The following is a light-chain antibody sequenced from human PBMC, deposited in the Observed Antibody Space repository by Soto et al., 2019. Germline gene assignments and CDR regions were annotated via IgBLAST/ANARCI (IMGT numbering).Light chain of an antibody. Sequence: QSVLTQPPSASGTPGQRVTISCSGSSSNIGSNSVNWYQQLPKTAPKLLIYSDNQRPSGVPDRFSGSKSGTSASLAINGLQSEVEADYYCAAWDDSLTGVVFGGGTKVTVL. J-gene: IGLJ2*01. CDR2: SDN. CDR1: SSNIGSNS. V-gene: IGLV1-44*01. CDR3: AAWDDSLTGVV.